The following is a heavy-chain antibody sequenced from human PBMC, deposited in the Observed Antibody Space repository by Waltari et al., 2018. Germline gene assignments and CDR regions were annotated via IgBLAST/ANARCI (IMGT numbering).Heavy chain of an antibody. Sequence: EVQLVESGGNLVKPGGSLRLSCAASGFTFSDAWMSWVRQAPGKGGAWVGRIRRNAGSGTTEYAAPVKGRFTISRDDSKNMLYLQMNSLKTEDTAVYYCSKEFFGTESWGQGTLVTVSS. V-gene: IGHV3-15*01. CDR3: SKEFFGTES. CDR1: GFTFSDAW. J-gene: IGHJ5*02. D-gene: IGHD3-3*01. CDR2: IRRNAGSGTT.